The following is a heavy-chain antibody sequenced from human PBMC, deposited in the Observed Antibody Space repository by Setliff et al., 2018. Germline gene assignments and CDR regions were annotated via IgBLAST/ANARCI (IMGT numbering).Heavy chain of an antibody. CDR2: IYYSGST. CDR1: GGSISSGDYY. CDR3: AREQWLDPPGYYYMDV. V-gene: IGHV4-39*07. Sequence: SETLSLTCTVSGGSISSGDYYWSWIRQPPGKGLEWIGSIYYSGSTYYNPSLKSRVTISVDTPKNQFSLKLNSVTAADMAVYYCAREQWLDPPGYYYMDVWAKGTTVTVSS. J-gene: IGHJ6*03. D-gene: IGHD6-19*01.